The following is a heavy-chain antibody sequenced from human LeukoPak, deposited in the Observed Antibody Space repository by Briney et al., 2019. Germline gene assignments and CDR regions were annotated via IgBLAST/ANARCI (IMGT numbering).Heavy chain of an antibody. Sequence: PGGSLRLSCAASGFAFSRYSMNWVRQAPGKGLEWVSSISRSRGYIYYADSVKGRFTTSRDNAKNSLYLQMNSLRAEDTAVYYCAREIVSSTCFDYWGQGALVTVSS. CDR2: ISRSRGYI. CDR3: AREIVSSTCFDY. CDR1: GFAFSRYS. V-gene: IGHV3-21*01. J-gene: IGHJ4*02. D-gene: IGHD2-2*01.